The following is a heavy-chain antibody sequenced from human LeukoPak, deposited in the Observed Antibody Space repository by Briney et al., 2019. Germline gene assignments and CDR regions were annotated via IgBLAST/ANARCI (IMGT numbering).Heavy chain of an antibody. CDR2: VHTTGNT. CDR1: GGSIGTYY. Sequence: SETLSLTCTVSGGSIGTYYWSWLRQPAGKGLEWIGRVHTTGNTNYNPSLSSRVAMSVDTPKNQFSLRLTSVTAADTAMYYCARGSLMTDVGVLPARYAFDIWGLGTMVTFSS. V-gene: IGHV4-4*07. D-gene: IGHD2-2*01. J-gene: IGHJ3*02. CDR3: ARGSLMTDVGVLPARYAFDI.